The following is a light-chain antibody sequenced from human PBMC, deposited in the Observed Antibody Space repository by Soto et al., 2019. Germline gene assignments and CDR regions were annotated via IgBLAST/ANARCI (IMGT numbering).Light chain of an antibody. CDR2: EVT. V-gene: IGLV2-8*01. CDR1: SSDVGTYKY. CDR3: SSYAGSNNFV. J-gene: IGLJ1*01. Sequence: QSGLTQPPSASGSPGQSVTISCTGTSSDVGTYKYVSWYQQHPGKAPKLMIYEVTKRPSGVPDRFSGSKSGNTASLTVSGLQAEDEADYYCSSYAGSNNFVFGTGTKVTVL.